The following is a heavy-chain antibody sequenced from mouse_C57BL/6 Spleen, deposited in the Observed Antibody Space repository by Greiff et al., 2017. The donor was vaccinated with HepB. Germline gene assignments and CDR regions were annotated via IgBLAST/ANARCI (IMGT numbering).Heavy chain of an antibody. CDR1: GFTFSDYY. D-gene: IGHD2-4*01. CDR3: ARAEDYDPWFAY. J-gene: IGHJ3*01. V-gene: IGHV5-16*01. Sequence: EVQLVESEGGLVQPGSSMKLSCTASGFTFSDYYMAWVRQVPEKGLEWVANINYDGSSTYYLDSLKSRFIISRDNAKNILYLQMSSLKSEDTATYYCARAEDYDPWFAYWGQGTLVTVSA. CDR2: INYDGSST.